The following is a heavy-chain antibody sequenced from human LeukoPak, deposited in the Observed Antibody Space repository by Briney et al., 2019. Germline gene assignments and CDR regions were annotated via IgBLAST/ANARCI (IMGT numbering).Heavy chain of an antibody. CDR1: GSTFSSYG. CDR2: ISYDGSNK. CDR3: AKVRSGGYYGANDY. Sequence: GGPLRLSCAASGSTFSSYGMHWVRQAPGKGLEWVAVISYDGSNKYYADSVKGRFTISRDNSKNTLYLQMNSLRAEDTAVYYCAKVRSGGYYGANDYWGQGTLVTVSS. V-gene: IGHV3-30*18. J-gene: IGHJ4*02. D-gene: IGHD3-10*01.